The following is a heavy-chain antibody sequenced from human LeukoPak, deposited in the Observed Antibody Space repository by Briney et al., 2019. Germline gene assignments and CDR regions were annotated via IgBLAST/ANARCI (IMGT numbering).Heavy chain of an antibody. CDR1: GFTFSSYG. V-gene: IGHV3-30*03. Sequence: GGSLRLSCAASGFTFSSYGIHWVRRAPGKGLEWVAVISYDGSNKFYADSVKGRVTISRDDAKNTLYLHMNSLRDDDTAVYYCASDQRYAFDYWGQGILVTVSS. CDR2: ISYDGSNK. J-gene: IGHJ4*02. CDR3: ASDQRYAFDY. D-gene: IGHD3-9*01.